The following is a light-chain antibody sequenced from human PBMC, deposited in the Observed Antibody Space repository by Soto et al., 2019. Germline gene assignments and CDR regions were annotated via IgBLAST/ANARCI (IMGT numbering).Light chain of an antibody. CDR2: TNN. CDR1: NSNIGTNT. J-gene: IGLJ1*01. CDR3: AAWDDSLGAYV. Sequence: QSLLTQPPSASATPEQRVTISCSGSNSNIGTNTVNWYQQLPGTAPRLLIYTNNQRPSGVPQRFSGSKTGTSASLAIGGLQSEDGADYYCAAWDDSLGAYVFGTGTKLTVL. V-gene: IGLV1-44*01.